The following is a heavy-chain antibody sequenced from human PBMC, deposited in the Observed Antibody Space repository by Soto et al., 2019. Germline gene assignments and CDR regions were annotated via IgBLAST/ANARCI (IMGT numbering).Heavy chain of an antibody. CDR1: GFTFSSHT. D-gene: IGHD2-15*01. V-gene: IGHV3-21*01. CDR3: ARVFGYCSGGACSALDY. Sequence: EVQLVESGGGLVKPGGSLRLSCAASGFTFSSHTMNWVRQAPGKGLEWVSSISSSSTYIYYADSVKGRFTIYRDNAKNSLYLQMNSLRAEDTAVYYCARVFGYCSGGACSALDYWGQGTLVTVSS. CDR2: ISSSSTYI. J-gene: IGHJ4*02.